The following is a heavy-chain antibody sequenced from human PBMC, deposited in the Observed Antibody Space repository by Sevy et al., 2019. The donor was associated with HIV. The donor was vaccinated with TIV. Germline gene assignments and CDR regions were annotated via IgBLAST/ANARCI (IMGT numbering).Heavy chain of an antibody. J-gene: IGHJ4*02. CDR2: ISYSGST. CDR1: GGSISGYY. D-gene: IGHD1-20*01. Sequence: SETLSLTCTVSGGSISGYYWSWIRQPPGKGLEWIGYISYSGSTNYNPCLKSRVTISVDTSKNEFSLKLSSVTAADTAVYYCAGSRVITGTFDYWGQGTLVTVSS. CDR3: AGSRVITGTFDY. V-gene: IGHV4-59*01.